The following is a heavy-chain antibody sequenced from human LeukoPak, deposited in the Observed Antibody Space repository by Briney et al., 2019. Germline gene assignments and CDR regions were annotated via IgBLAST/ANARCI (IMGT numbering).Heavy chain of an antibody. D-gene: IGHD2-2*01. CDR3: ARQAYCSSTRCNPFDH. J-gene: IGHJ4*02. V-gene: IGHV4-59*08. Sequence: PSETLSHTCTVSGGSISGYYWSWIRQPPGKGLEWIGYIYSSGSTNYNPSLKSRVTMSLDTSENHFSLRLSSVTAADTAIYYCARQAYCSSTRCNPFDHWGQGALVTVSS. CDR1: GGSISGYY. CDR2: IYSSGST.